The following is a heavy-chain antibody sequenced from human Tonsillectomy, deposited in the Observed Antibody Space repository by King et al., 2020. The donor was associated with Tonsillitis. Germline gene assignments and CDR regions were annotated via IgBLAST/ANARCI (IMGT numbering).Heavy chain of an antibody. CDR2: IYTSGST. Sequence: QLQESGPGLVKPSETLSLTCTVSGGSISSYYWSWIRQPAGKGLEWIGRIYTSGSTNYNPSLKSRVTMSVDTSKNQFSLKLSSVTAADTAVYYCARDPTNYDTLTGYDYYYYMDVWGKGTTVTVSS. V-gene: IGHV4-4*07. D-gene: IGHD3-9*01. CDR3: ARDPTNYDTLTGYDYYYYMDV. CDR1: GGSISSYY. J-gene: IGHJ6*03.